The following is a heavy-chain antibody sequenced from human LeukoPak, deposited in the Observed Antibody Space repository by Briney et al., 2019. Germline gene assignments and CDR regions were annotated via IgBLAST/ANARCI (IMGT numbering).Heavy chain of an antibody. J-gene: IGHJ4*02. D-gene: IGHD3-22*01. V-gene: IGHV4-59*01. CDR3: ARETGSGYYYDPSSEYYFDH. Sequence: SETLSLTWTVSGGSITTYYWSWIRQPPGKALEWIGNIYKTGSTNYNPSLKSRLTISVDTSKDQFSLKLNFVTPAHPAVYYCARETGSGYYYDPSSEYYFDHWAQGTLVTVSS. CDR2: IYKTGST. CDR1: GGSITTYY.